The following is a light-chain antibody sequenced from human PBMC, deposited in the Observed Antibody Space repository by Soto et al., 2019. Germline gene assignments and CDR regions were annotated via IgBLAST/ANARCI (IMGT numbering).Light chain of an antibody. V-gene: IGLV2-23*01. J-gene: IGLJ1*01. Sequence: QSALTQPASVSGSPGQSITISCTGTSSDVGYHNFVSWYQQHPGKAPKLMISEGGKRPSGVSDRFSGSKSGNTASLTISGLQAEDEADYYCCSYAGISTYVFGPGTKLTVL. CDR1: SSDVGYHNF. CDR3: CSYAGISTYV. CDR2: EGG.